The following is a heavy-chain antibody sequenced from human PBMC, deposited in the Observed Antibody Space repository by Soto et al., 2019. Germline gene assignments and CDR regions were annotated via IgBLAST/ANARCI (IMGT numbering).Heavy chain of an antibody. Sequence: PSETLSLTCAVYVGSFRGYYWSWIREPPGKGLEWIGEINHSGSTNYNPSLKSRVTISVDTSKNQFSLKLSSVTAADTAVYYCARGRKLFYDFWSGYLGHNWFDPWGQGTLVTVSS. CDR1: VGSFRGYY. D-gene: IGHD3-3*01. J-gene: IGHJ5*02. V-gene: IGHV4-34*01. CDR3: ARGRKLFYDFWSGYLGHNWFDP. CDR2: INHSGST.